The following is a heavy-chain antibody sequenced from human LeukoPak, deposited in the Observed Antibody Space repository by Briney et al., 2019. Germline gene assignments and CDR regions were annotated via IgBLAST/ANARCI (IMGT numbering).Heavy chain of an antibody. CDR3: AIYSSLNRREFQY. Sequence: GGSLRLSCAASGFTVSTNYMSWVRQAPGKGLEWVANINRDGSQRNHVDSVKGRFTISRDNAKNSLYLQMDSLTAEDTAVYYCAIYSSLNRREFQYWGQGTLLTVSS. CDR2: INRDGSQR. V-gene: IGHV3-7*01. D-gene: IGHD3-22*01. J-gene: IGHJ1*01. CDR1: GFTVSTNY.